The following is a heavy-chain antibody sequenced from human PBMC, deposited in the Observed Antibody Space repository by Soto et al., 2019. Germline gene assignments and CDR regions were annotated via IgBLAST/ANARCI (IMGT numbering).Heavy chain of an antibody. D-gene: IGHD2-15*01. CDR3: ARRYGSCFDY. Sequence: SETLSLTCTVFGLSIPSHSWRWIRQPPGQGLGRIGYFYYSGSTNYIPSLKIRVTISVDTSKNQFSLKLSSVTAADTAVYYCARRYGSCFDYWGQG. CDR1: GLSIPSHS. J-gene: IGHJ4*02. V-gene: IGHV4-59*08. CDR2: FYYSGST.